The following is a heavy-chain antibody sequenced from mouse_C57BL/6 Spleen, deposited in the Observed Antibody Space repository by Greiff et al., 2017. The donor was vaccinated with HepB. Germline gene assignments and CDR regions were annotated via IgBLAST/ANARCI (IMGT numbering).Heavy chain of an antibody. D-gene: IGHD1-1*01. Sequence: VQLKESGPELVKPGASVKISCKASGYSFTDYNMNWVKQSNGKSLEWIGVINPNYGTTSYNQKFKGKATLTVDQSSSTAYMQLNSLTSEDSAVYYGARTTEVPRYYEDWGTGTTVTVSS. J-gene: IGHJ1*03. CDR3: ARTTEVPRYYED. CDR1: GYSFTDYN. CDR2: INPNYGTT. V-gene: IGHV1-39*01.